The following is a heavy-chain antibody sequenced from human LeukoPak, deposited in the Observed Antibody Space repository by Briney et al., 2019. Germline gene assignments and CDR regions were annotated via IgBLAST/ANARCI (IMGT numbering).Heavy chain of an antibody. CDR3: ARVGSLTGSYFDY. Sequence: GGSLRLSCAASGFTFSSYWMQWVRQAPGKGPVCVSRINPDGSSTSYADSVKGRFTISRDNVKNTLYLQMNSLRAEDTAVYYCARVGSLTGSYFDYWGQGTLVTVSS. D-gene: IGHD7-27*01. J-gene: IGHJ4*02. CDR2: INPDGSST. CDR1: GFTFSSYW. V-gene: IGHV3-74*01.